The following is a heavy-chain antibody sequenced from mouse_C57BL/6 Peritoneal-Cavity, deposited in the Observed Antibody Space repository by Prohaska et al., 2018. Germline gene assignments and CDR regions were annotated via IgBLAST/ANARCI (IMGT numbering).Heavy chain of an antibody. D-gene: IGHD1-1*01. CDR3: TNYYGSSYAMDY. CDR1: GYTFTDYE. J-gene: IGHJ4*01. V-gene: IGHV1-15*01. CDR2: IDPETGGT. Sequence: QVQLQQSGAELVRPGASVTLSCKASGYTFTDYEMHWVKQTPVHGLEWIGAIDPETGGTADNQKFKGKAILTADKSASTAYMELRSLTSEDSAVYYCTNYYGSSYAMDYWGQGTSVTVSS.